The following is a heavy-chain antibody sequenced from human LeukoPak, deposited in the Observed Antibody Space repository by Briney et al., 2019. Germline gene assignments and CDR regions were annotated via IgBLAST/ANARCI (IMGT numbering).Heavy chain of an antibody. CDR1: GFTFSSYA. J-gene: IGHJ4*02. D-gene: IGHD6-13*01. CDR2: ITSNGGSA. V-gene: IGHV3-64D*06. CDR3: VGFRATAGLY. Sequence: PGGSLRLSCSASGFTFSSYAMYWVRQALGKGLEYVSAITSNGGSAYYADSVKGRFTISRDNSRNTLYLQMSSLRADDTAVYYCVGFRATAGLYWGQGTLVTVSS.